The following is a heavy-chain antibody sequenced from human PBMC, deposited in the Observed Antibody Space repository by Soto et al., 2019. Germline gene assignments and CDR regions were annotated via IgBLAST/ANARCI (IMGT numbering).Heavy chain of an antibody. D-gene: IGHD7-27*01. CDR1: AGSFSGYD. Sequence: PSETLSLTCTVSAGSFSGYDWSWIRQSPGKGLEWIGFISFSGNTDYNSSLKRRVTISMDTSKNQFSLNLSSVTAADTAVYYCARRNWGTVGLQFHMDVWGTGTPVTVSS. CDR3: ARRNWGTVGLQFHMDV. CDR2: ISFSGNT. V-gene: IGHV4-59*08. J-gene: IGHJ6*03.